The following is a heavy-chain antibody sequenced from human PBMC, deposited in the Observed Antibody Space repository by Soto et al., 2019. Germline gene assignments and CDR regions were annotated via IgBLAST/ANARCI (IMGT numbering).Heavy chain of an antibody. CDR1: GGSISTYY. J-gene: IGHJ3*02. Sequence: PSETLSLTCTISGGSISTYYWSWIRQPPGKGLEWIGYIYYSGSTKYNPSLKSRVTISLDTSKNQFSLKLSSVTAADTAVYYCARRISGATGGAFDIWGQGTTVTVSS. CDR2: IYYSGST. D-gene: IGHD1-20*01. V-gene: IGHV4-59*08. CDR3: ARRISGATGGAFDI.